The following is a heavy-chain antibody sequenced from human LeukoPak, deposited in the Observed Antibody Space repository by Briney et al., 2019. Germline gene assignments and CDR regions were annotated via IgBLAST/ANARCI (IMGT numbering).Heavy chain of an antibody. CDR2: IIPILGIA. V-gene: IGHV1-69*02. D-gene: IGHD3-3*01. Sequence: SVKVSCKASGGTFSSYTISWVRQAPGQGLEWMGRIIPILGIANYAQKFQGRVTITADKSTNTAYMELSSLRSEDTAVYYCARIHDFWRNRFDPWGQGTLVTVSS. CDR1: GGTFSSYT. CDR3: ARIHDFWRNRFDP. J-gene: IGHJ5*02.